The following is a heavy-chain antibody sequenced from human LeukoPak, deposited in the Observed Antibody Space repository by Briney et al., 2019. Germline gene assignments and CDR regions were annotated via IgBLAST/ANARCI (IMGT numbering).Heavy chain of an antibody. Sequence: GGSLRLSCAASGFTFSTYAMSWVRQAPGKGLDWFSTISDGGSDTHYADSVKGRFTISRDNSKNTLYLQMNSLRADDTAVYYCAREQPPGVYFDYWGQGTLVTVSS. J-gene: IGHJ4*02. D-gene: IGHD3-10*01. CDR3: AREQPPGVYFDY. V-gene: IGHV3-23*01. CDR1: GFTFSTYA. CDR2: ISDGGSDT.